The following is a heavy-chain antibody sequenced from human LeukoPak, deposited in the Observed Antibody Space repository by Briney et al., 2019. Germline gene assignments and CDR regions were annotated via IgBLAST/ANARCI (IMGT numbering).Heavy chain of an antibody. J-gene: IGHJ4*02. Sequence: GGSLRLSCAASGFTFSSYGMSWVRQAPGKGLEWVSAISGSGGSTYYADSVKGRFTISRDNSKNTLYLQMNSLRAEDTAVYYCAGSFGSGYSQPFDYWGQGTLVTVSS. CDR1: GFTFSSYG. CDR3: AGSFGSGYSQPFDY. D-gene: IGHD3-22*01. V-gene: IGHV3-23*01. CDR2: ISGSGGST.